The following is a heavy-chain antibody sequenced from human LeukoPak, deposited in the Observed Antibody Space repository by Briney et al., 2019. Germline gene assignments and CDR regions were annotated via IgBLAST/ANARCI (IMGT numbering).Heavy chain of an antibody. Sequence: PGGSLRLSCAASGFAFSSYSMNWVRQAPGKGLEWVSYISSSGSTIYYADSVKGRFTISRDNAKNSLYLQMNSLRAEDTAVYYCASGYSYPYYWGQGTLVTVSS. J-gene: IGHJ4*02. CDR1: GFAFSSYS. D-gene: IGHD5-18*01. CDR3: ASGYSYPYY. CDR2: ISSSGSTI. V-gene: IGHV3-48*04.